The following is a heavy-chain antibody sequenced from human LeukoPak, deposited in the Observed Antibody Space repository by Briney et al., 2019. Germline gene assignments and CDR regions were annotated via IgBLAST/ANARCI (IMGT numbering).Heavy chain of an antibody. J-gene: IGHJ3*02. Sequence: ASVKVSCKASGYTFTGHYMHWVRQAPGQGLESMGRINPNSGGANYAQKFQGRVTMTRDTSISTAYMELSGLRSDDTAVYYCARDREVGSTDDAFDIWGQGTRVIVSS. D-gene: IGHD1-26*01. CDR3: ARDREVGSTDDAFDI. V-gene: IGHV1-2*06. CDR1: GYTFTGHY. CDR2: INPNSGGA.